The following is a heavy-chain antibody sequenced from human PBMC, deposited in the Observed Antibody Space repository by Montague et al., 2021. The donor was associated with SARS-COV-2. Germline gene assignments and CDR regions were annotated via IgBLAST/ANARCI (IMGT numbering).Heavy chain of an antibody. CDR3: ARENTVTTFGGPYYIDS. D-gene: IGHD4-17*01. CDR2: IYDSGST. V-gene: IGHV4-59*02. CDR1: GSSVRSYY. Sequence: SETLSPTCIVSGSSVRSYYWSWIRQPPGKGLEWIGYIYDSGSTNYNPSLKSRVTISVDTSKNRFSLKLSSVTAADTAVYYCARENTVTTFGGPYYIDSWGQGTLVTVSA. J-gene: IGHJ4*02.